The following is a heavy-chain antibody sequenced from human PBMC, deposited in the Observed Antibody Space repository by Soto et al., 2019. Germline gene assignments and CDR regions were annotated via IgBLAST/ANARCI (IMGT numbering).Heavy chain of an antibody. CDR3: ARDLGQGNTPAHNYFDY. V-gene: IGHV4-61*08. CDR2: SYYRGGA. J-gene: IGHJ4*01. CDR1: GGSVSSGVDY. D-gene: IGHD2-15*01. Sequence: SETLSLTCSVAGGSVSSGVDYWCLNHKHPGKGLEWIGCSYYRGGAKYNPSLKSRVTISVDTSKNQFSLTLNSVTATDTAVYFCARDLGQGNTPAHNYFDYWGHGTLVTVSS.